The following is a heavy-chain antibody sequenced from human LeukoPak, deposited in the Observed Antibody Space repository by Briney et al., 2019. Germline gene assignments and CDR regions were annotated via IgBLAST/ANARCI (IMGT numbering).Heavy chain of an antibody. CDR3: ARVVVVVAARGGQFDP. D-gene: IGHD2-15*01. Sequence: GGSLTLSCAASGFTFSSYWMSWVRQAPGKGLEWVANIKQDGSEKYYVDSVKGRFTISRDNAKNSPYLQMNSLRAEDTAVYYCARVVVVVAARGGQFDPWGLGTLVTVSS. J-gene: IGHJ5*02. V-gene: IGHV3-7*05. CDR2: IKQDGSEK. CDR1: GFTFSSYW.